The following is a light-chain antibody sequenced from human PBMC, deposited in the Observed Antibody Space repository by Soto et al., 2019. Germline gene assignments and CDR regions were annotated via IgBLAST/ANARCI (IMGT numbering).Light chain of an antibody. J-gene: IGKJ1*01. Sequence: ALTQYPSTLSSSPGESATLSCRASQAFSSNYLAWYQQKPGQAPRLLLYGAYNRATGIPDRFSGSGSGTDFTLTISRLEPEDFAVYYCQQYGIAPWTFGQGTKV. CDR1: QAFSSNY. V-gene: IGKV3-20*01. CDR2: GAY. CDR3: QQYGIAPWT.